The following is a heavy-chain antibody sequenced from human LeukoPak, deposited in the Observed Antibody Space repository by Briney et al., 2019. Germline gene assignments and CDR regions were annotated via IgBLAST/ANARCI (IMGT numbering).Heavy chain of an antibody. CDR2: IYTSGST. V-gene: IGHV4-4*07. CDR3: ARDHCSGGSCYSGDAFDI. J-gene: IGHJ3*02. Sequence: SETLSLTCTGSGGSISSYYWSWIRQPAGKGLEWIGRIYTSGSTNYNPSLKSRVTMSVDTSKTQFSLKLSSVTAADTAVYYSARDHCSGGSCYSGDAFDIWGQGTMVTVSS. D-gene: IGHD2-15*01. CDR1: GGSISSYY.